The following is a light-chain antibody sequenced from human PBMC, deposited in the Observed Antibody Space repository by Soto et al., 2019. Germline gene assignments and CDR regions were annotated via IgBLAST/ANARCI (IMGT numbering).Light chain of an antibody. CDR3: QVWNSSSDPWV. V-gene: IGLV3-21*02. CDR1: NIGNKS. J-gene: IGLJ3*02. CDR2: DDD. Sequence: SYELTQPPSVSVAPGQTAMLTCGGNNIGNKSVNWYHQRPGQAPVLVVYDDDDRPSGIPERYSGSNSGNTATLTISRVEAGDEADYYCQVWNSSSDPWVFGGGTKVTVL.